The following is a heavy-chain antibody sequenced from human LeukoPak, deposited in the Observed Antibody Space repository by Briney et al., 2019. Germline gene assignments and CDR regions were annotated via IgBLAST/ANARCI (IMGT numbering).Heavy chain of an antibody. V-gene: IGHV3-23*01. CDR2: ISGSGGST. Sequence: QPGGSLRLSCAASGFTFSSYAMSWARQAPGKGLEWVPAISGSGGSTYYADSVKGRFTISRDNSKNTLYLRMNSLRAEDTAVYYCAKAPSRTLEVAATFFDYWGQGTLVTVSS. CDR1: GFTFSSYA. J-gene: IGHJ4*02. D-gene: IGHD2-15*01. CDR3: AKAPSRTLEVAATFFDY.